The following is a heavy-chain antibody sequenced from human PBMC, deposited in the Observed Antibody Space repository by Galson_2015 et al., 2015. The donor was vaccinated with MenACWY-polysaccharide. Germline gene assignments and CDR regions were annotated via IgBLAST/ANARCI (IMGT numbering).Heavy chain of an antibody. CDR2: ISYSKT. V-gene: IGHV4-31*03. D-gene: IGHD2/OR15-2a*01. J-gene: IGHJ6*02. CDR3: ARTQSTRSYHYAIDV. Sequence: TLSLTCTVSGRSITTGGYLCTWIRQHPGKGLEWIGTISYSKTYYNPSLESRVAVSLDTSHNQFYLNLTSVTAADTAVYYCARTQSTRSYHYAIDVWGQGTTVTVSS. CDR1: GRSITTGGYL.